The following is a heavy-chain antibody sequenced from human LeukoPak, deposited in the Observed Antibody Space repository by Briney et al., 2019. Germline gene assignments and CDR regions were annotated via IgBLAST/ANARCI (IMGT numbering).Heavy chain of an antibody. CDR3: SRESGPYSPFGH. Sequence: PSETLSLTCGVPGGSITTTNYWSWVRQSPGRGLEWIGEISLSGYTGFNPSLRGRVTMSLDEFKNHLSLTLTSVTAADTAIYYCSRESGPYSPFGHWGQGILVTVTT. J-gene: IGHJ4*02. CDR1: GGSITTTNY. D-gene: IGHD1-26*01. V-gene: IGHV4-4*02. CDR2: ISLSGYT.